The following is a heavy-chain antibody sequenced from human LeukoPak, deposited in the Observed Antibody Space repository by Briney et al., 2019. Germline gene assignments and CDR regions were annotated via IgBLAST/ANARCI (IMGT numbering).Heavy chain of an antibody. CDR1: GVSISSYY. Sequence: SETLSLTCSVSGVSISSYYWSWLRQPPGKGLEWIGYIYYSGSTNYNPSLKSRVTISVDTSKNQFSLKLSSVTAADTAVYYCARAGFGELNYWGQGTLVTVSS. D-gene: IGHD3-10*01. CDR2: IYYSGST. CDR3: ARAGFGELNY. J-gene: IGHJ4*02. V-gene: IGHV4-59*01.